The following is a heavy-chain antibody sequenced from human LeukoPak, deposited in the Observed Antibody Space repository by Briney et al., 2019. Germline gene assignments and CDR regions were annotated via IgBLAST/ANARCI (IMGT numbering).Heavy chain of an antibody. CDR1: DYSISSGYY. J-gene: IGHJ5*02. Sequence: SETLSLTCAVSDYSISSGYYWGWIRQPPGKGLEWIGSIYHSGSTYYNPSLKSRVTISVDTSKNQFSLKLSSVTAADTAVYYCARLPAAPIARWFDPWGQGTLVTVSS. V-gene: IGHV4-38-2*01. CDR3: ARLPAAPIARWFDP. CDR2: IYHSGST. D-gene: IGHD2-2*01.